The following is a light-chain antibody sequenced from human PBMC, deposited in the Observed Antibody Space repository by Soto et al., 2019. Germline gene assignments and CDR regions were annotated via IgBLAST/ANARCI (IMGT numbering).Light chain of an antibody. CDR3: QTWGTGYAL. CDR2: LNSDGSH. Sequence: QSVLTQSPSASASLGASVKLTCTLSSGHSSYTIAWHQQQPEKGPRYLMKLNSDGSHSKGDGIPDRFSGSSSGAERYLTISSLQSEDGADYYCQTWGTGYALFGGGTKVTVL. CDR1: SGHSSYT. V-gene: IGLV4-69*01. J-gene: IGLJ2*01.